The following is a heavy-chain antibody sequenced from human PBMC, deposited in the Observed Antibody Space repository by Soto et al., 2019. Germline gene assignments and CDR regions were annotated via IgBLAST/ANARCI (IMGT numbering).Heavy chain of an antibody. D-gene: IGHD5-12*01. CDR3: ARDREGDGYNDL. V-gene: IGHV4-30-2*01. CDR2: FYHSGST. CDR1: GGSISSGGYS. Sequence: QLQLQESGSGLVKPSQTLSLTCAVSGGSISSGGYSWSWIRQPPGKGLEWIGYFYHSGSTYYNPSLKSGVTISVDRSKNQFSLKLSSVTAADTAVYYCARDREGDGYNDLWGRGTLVTVSS. J-gene: IGHJ2*01.